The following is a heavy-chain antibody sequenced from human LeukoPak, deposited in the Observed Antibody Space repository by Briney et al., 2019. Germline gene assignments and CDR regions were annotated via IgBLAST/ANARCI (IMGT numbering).Heavy chain of an antibody. V-gene: IGHV1-69*05. CDR3: ARGSAGYNWNYSLDC. CDR1: GGTFSSYA. J-gene: IGHJ4*02. D-gene: IGHD1-7*01. CDR2: IIPIFGTA. Sequence: SVKVSCKASGGTFSSYAISWVRQAPGQGLEWMGGIIPIFGTANYAQKFQGRVTITTDESTSTAYMELSSLRSEDTAVYYCARGSAGYNWNYSLDCWGQGTLVTVSS.